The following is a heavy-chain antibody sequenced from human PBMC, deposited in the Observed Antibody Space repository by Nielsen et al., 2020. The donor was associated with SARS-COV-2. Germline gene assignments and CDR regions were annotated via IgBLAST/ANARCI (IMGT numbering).Heavy chain of an antibody. J-gene: IGHJ5*02. D-gene: IGHD3-16*01. CDR3: ARARRIMITFGGVNWFDP. CDR1: GGSISSYY. CDR2: IYYSGST. Sequence: SETLSLTCTVSGGSISSYYWSWIRQPPGKGLEWIGYIYYSGSTNYNPSLKSRVTISVDTSKNQFSLKLSSVTAADTAVYYCARARRIMITFGGVNWFDPWGQGTLVTVSS. V-gene: IGHV4-59*12.